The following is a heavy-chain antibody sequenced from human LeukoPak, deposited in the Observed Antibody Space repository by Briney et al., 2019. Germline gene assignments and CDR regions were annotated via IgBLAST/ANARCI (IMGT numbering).Heavy chain of an antibody. D-gene: IGHD2-15*01. CDR3: ARGPHLSPISGLPQGYYYYYYYMDV. V-gene: IGHV1-3*03. CDR2: INAGNGDT. CDR1: GYTFTSYP. J-gene: IGHJ6*03. Sequence: ASVKVSCKASGYTFTSYPMHWVRQAPGQRLEWMGWINAGNGDTKYSQDFQGRVTITRDTSASTAYMELSSLRSEDTAVYYCARGPHLSPISGLPQGYYYYYYYMDVWGKGTTVTVSS.